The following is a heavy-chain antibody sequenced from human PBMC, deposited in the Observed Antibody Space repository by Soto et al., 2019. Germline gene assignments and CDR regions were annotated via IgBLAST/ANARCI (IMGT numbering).Heavy chain of an antibody. Sequence: SETLSLTCTVSGGSIGSYYWNWIRQSPGKGLEWIGYIYYSGSTNSNPSLKSRVTISIATSKNQFSLRLSSVTAEDTAVYYCARGRIYYGLFDYWGQGSQVTVSS. CDR1: GGSIGSYY. CDR2: IYYSGST. V-gene: IGHV4-59*01. J-gene: IGHJ4*02. CDR3: ARGRIYYGLFDY. D-gene: IGHD3-10*01.